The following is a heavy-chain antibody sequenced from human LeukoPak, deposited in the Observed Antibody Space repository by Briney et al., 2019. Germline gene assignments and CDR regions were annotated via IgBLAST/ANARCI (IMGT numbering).Heavy chain of an antibody. J-gene: IGHJ6*02. CDR2: INHSGST. V-gene: IGHV4-34*01. CDR1: GGSFSGYY. D-gene: IGHD6-13*01. CDR3: ARWGQQLVSKYYYYYGMDV. Sequence: NTSESLSLTCAVYGGSFSGYYWSWIRQPPGKGLGWIGEINHSGSTNYNPSLKSRVTISVDTSKNQFSLKLSSVTAADTAVYYCARWGQQLVSKYYYYYGMDVWGQGTTVTVSS.